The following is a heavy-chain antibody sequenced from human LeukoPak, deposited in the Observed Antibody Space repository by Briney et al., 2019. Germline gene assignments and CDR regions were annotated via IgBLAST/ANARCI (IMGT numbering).Heavy chain of an antibody. CDR2: TYERSKLYN. CDR3: ARDSRGAFDY. D-gene: IGHD1-26*01. Sequence: SQTLSLTCALSGDTLSRNSAGWNWGRQSRWRGIEWVGSTYERSKLYNDYAGGGKTRTTITPDTSNNQFPLQLNSVTPEDTAVSYCARDSRGAFDYWGQGTLVTVSS. CDR1: GDTLSRNSAG. V-gene: IGHV6-1*01. J-gene: IGHJ4*02.